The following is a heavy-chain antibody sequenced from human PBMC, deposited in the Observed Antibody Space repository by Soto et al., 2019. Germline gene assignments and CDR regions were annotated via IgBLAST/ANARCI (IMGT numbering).Heavy chain of an antibody. D-gene: IGHD3-22*01. Sequence: GESLKISCKGSGYSFPNYCNGWVRQMPGKGLEWIGIIYPGDSDTRYRPSFQGQVTISADKSISTAYLQWSSLKASDNAMYYCARYYYDSSYLSGFDPWGQGTLVTVSS. CDR2: IYPGDSDT. CDR3: ARYYYDSSYLSGFDP. V-gene: IGHV5-51*01. J-gene: IGHJ5*02. CDR1: GYSFPNYC.